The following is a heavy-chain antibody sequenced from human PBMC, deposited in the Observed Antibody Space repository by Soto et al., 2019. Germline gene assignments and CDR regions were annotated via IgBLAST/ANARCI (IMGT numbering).Heavy chain of an antibody. CDR3: ARRDIGYYFDY. V-gene: IGHV2-70*11. J-gene: IGHJ4*02. CDR1: GFSLTTGGMC. D-gene: IGHD2-15*01. CDR2: IDWDDTK. Sequence: SGPTLVNPTQTLTLTCTFSGFSLTTGGMCVSWIRQPPGKALEWLARIDWDDTKYYTTSVKTRLTISKDISKNQVVLTMTNMDPVDTARYYCARRDIGYYFDYWGQGTLVTVSS.